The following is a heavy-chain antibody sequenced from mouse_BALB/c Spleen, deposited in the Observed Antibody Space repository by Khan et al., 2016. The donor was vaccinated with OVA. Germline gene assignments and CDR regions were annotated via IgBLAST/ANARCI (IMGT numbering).Heavy chain of an antibody. J-gene: IGHJ3*01. CDR3: AREASSWDFSFPY. D-gene: IGHD4-1*01. Sequence: EVQLQQPGPELVEPGASVKMSCKASGYTFTNYVMHWVKQKPGQGLEWIGYINPYNAGTRYNEKFKGKATLTSALSSTTAYMELSSLTSEDSAVYYCAREASSWDFSFPYWGQGTLVTVST. V-gene: IGHV1S136*01. CDR2: INPYNAGT. CDR1: GYTFTNYV.